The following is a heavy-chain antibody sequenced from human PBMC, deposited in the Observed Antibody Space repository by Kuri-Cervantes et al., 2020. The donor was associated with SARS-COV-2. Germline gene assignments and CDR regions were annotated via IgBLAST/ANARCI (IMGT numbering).Heavy chain of an antibody. D-gene: IGHD6-6*01. CDR3: AKGTYSTSSVYFDS. V-gene: IGHV4-34*01. CDR1: GGSISSHY. Sequence: SEILSLTCTVSGGSISSHYWSWIRQHPGKGLEWIGEINHRGTTNYNPSLRTRVAISIDTSKVQFSLTLTSVTAADTAVYYCAKGTYSTSSVYFDSWGQGTLVTVSS. J-gene: IGHJ4*02. CDR2: INHRGTT.